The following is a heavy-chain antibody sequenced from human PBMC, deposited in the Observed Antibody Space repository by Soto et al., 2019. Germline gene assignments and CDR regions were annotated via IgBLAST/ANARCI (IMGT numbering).Heavy chain of an antibody. Sequence: PGGSLRLSCVASGFTFSSYAMNWVRQAPGKGLEWVSAISGSGGSTFYADSVKGRSTISRDNSKNTLYLQMNSLRVDDTAVYYCASSPYCSGGTCYYLVYWGQGTLVTVSS. J-gene: IGHJ4*02. V-gene: IGHV3-23*01. CDR1: GFTFSSYA. CDR2: ISGSGGST. D-gene: IGHD2-15*01. CDR3: ASSPYCSGGTCYYLVY.